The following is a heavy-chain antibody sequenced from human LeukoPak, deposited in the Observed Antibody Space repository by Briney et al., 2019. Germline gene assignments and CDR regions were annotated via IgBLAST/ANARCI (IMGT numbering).Heavy chain of an antibody. Sequence: GGSLRLSCAASGFTFSSYSMNWVRQAPGKGLEWVSSISSSSSYIYYADSVKGRFTMSRDNAKNSLYLQMNSLRAEDTAVYYCVRSFIAVAGILQQWGQGTLVTVSS. D-gene: IGHD6-19*01. CDR1: GFTFSSYS. CDR3: VRSFIAVAGILQQ. J-gene: IGHJ4*02. CDR2: ISSSSSYI. V-gene: IGHV3-21*01.